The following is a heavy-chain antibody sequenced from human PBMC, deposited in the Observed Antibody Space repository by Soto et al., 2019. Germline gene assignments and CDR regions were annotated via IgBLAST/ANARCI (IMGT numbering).Heavy chain of an antibody. Sequence: EVQLLESGGGLVQPGGSLRLSCAASVFTFSSFAMSWVRQAPGKGLEWVSAISGSGGSTYYADSVKGRFTISRDNSKNTLYLQMNSLRAEDTAVYYCAKDLEMATITTPGAFDIWGQGTMVTVSS. CDR2: ISGSGGST. CDR1: VFTFSSFA. D-gene: IGHD5-12*01. CDR3: AKDLEMATITTPGAFDI. V-gene: IGHV3-23*01. J-gene: IGHJ3*02.